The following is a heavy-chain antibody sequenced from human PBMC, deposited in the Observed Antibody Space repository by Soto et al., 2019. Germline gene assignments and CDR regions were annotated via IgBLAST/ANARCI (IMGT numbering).Heavy chain of an antibody. D-gene: IGHD3-3*01. CDR1: GFTFSSYG. Sequence: GGSLRLSFAASGFTFSSYGMHWVRQAPGKGLEWVSVISYDGSNKYYADSVKVRFTISIDNSKNTLYLQMNSLRAEDTAVYYCAKGHLEWSGYFSVSYYYYGMDXWGQGTTVPVS. V-gene: IGHV3-30*18. CDR3: AKGHLEWSGYFSVSYYYYGMDX. J-gene: IGHJ6*02. CDR2: ISYDGSNK.